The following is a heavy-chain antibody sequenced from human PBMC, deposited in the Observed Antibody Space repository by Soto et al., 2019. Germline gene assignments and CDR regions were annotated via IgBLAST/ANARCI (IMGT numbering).Heavy chain of an antibody. CDR1: GYTFTSDG. CDR3: ARTYGNNWYSP. CDR2: ISTYNGNT. V-gene: IGHV1-18*01. Sequence: QVQLVQSGAEVKKPGASVQVSCKASGYTFTSDGITWVRQAPGQGLEWMGWISTYNGNTNYAQNLQGRVTMTTDAVTNTAYMELRSMRSDDTSVYYCARTYGNNWYSPWGQGTLVTVSS. D-gene: IGHD1-26*01. J-gene: IGHJ5*02.